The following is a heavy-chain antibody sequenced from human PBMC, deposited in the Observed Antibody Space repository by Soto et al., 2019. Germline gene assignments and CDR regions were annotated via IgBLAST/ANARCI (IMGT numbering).Heavy chain of an antibody. V-gene: IGHV1-18*01. Sequence: QVQLVQSGAEVRQSGASVRVSCKTSGYTFFTHGVGWVRQAPGQGLEWMGWINTNSGDTRYAREVQGRVTVTGDKSTSTAYMELRNLTFGDTAVYYCARGPLGDAFDTWGQGTLVTVSS. J-gene: IGHJ3*02. D-gene: IGHD3-10*01. CDR1: GYTFFTHG. CDR3: ARGPLGDAFDT. CDR2: INTNSGDT.